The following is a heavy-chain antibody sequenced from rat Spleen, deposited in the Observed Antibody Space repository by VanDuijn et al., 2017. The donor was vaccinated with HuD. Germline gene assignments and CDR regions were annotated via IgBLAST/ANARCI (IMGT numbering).Heavy chain of an antibody. J-gene: IGHJ2*01. Sequence: QVQLKESGPGLVQPSQTLSLTCTVSGFSLMDYSVHWVRQPPGKGLEWMGRMKYDGDTSYNSGLKSRLSMSRDTSKSQVFLKMNSLQTDDTAIYYCTRDFNGELGYWGQGVMVTVSS. V-gene: IGHV2S30*01. CDR2: MKYDGDT. CDR3: TRDFNGELGY. D-gene: IGHD5-1*01. CDR1: GFSLMDYS.